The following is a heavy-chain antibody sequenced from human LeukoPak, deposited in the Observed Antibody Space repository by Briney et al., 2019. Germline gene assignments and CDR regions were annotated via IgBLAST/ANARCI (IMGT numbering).Heavy chain of an antibody. CDR1: GISIRSYY. V-gene: IGHV4-59*12. CDR3: AREDYYDSSGYYY. J-gene: IGHJ4*02. D-gene: IGHD3-22*01. CDR2: VFDSGNI. Sequence: PSETLSLTCTVSGISIRSYYWNWIRQPPGKGLEWIGYVFDSGNINYNASLKSRVTISTDRSKNQFALKLSSVTAADTAVYYCAREDYYDSSGYYYWGQGTLVTVSS.